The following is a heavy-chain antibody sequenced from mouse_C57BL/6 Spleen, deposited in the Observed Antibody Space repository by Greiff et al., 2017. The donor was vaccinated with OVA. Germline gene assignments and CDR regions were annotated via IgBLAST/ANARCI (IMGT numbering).Heavy chain of an antibody. CDR3: ARAGESNYYFDY. D-gene: IGHD2-5*01. CDR1: GFTFSSYA. V-gene: IGHV5-4*01. CDR2: ISDGGSYT. Sequence: EVQLQESGGGLVKPGGSLKLSCAASGFTFSSYAMSWVRQTPEKRLEWVATISDGGSYTYYPDNVKGRFTISRDNAKNNLYLQMSHLKSEDTAMYYCARAGESNYYFDYWGQGTTLTVSS. J-gene: IGHJ2*01.